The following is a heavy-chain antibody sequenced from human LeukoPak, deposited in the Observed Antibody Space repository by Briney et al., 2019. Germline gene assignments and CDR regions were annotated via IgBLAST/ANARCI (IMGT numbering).Heavy chain of an antibody. J-gene: IGHJ4*02. Sequence: PSETLSLTCAVSGDSISTRNWWNWVRQPPGKGLDWIGEISHGGSTKYNPSLKNRVTISKDNSKNEFSLKLNSVTAADTAVYFCARSAGWWSLDHWGQGALVTVSS. CDR2: ISHGGST. V-gene: IGHV4-4*02. D-gene: IGHD2-8*02. CDR3: ARSAGWWSLDH. CDR1: GDSISTRNW.